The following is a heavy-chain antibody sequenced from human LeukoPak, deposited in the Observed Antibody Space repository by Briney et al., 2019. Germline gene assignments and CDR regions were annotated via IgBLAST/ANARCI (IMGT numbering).Heavy chain of an antibody. CDR1: GFTFSSYS. CDR3: ARGPLFVPAAINWFDP. CDR2: ISSSSSYI. J-gene: IGHJ5*02. V-gene: IGHV3-21*01. D-gene: IGHD2-2*01. Sequence: GGSLRLSCAASGFTFSSYSMNWVRQAPGKGLEWVSSISSSSSYIYYADSVKGRFTISRDNAKNSLYLQMNSLRAEDTAVYYCARGPLFVPAAINWFDPWGQGTLVTVSS.